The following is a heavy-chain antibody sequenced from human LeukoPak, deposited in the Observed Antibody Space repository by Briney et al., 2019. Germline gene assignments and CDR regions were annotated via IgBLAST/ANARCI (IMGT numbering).Heavy chain of an antibody. CDR3: ARAGGGYYDSSGYWYYFDY. Sequence: PSETLSLTCAVSGGSISSGGYSWSWIRQPPGKGLEWIGYIYHSGSTYYNPSLKSRVTISVDRSKNQFSLKLSSVTAADTAVYYCARAGGGYYDSSGYWYYFDYWGQGTLVTVSS. CDR1: GGSISSGGYS. D-gene: IGHD3-22*01. J-gene: IGHJ4*02. V-gene: IGHV4-30-2*01. CDR2: IYHSGST.